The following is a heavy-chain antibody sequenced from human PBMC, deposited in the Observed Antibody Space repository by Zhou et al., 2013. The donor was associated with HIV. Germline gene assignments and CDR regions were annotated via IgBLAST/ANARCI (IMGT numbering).Heavy chain of an antibody. CDR2: ISGSGDWT. V-gene: IGHV3-23*01. J-gene: IGHJ2*01. CDR1: GLTFSSNA. D-gene: IGHD4-17*01. CDR3: ATLYGGNYWYSGL. Sequence: VQLLESGGDLVQPGGSLRLSCAASGLTFSSNAMTWVRHSPGNGLEWVSGISGSGDWTHYADSVKGRFTISRDNSKNTLYLQMNSLRAEDTAIYYCATLYGGNYWYSGLWGRGTLVTVSS.